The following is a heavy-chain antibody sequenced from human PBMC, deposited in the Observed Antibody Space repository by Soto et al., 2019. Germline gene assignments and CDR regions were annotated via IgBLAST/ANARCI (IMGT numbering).Heavy chain of an antibody. CDR3: ARPAQQCGYNGFGY. CDR1: GDSISSNSYY. V-gene: IGHV4-39*02. D-gene: IGHD5-18*01. Sequence: QLQLQESGPGLVKPSETLSLTCTVSGDSISSNSYYWGWIRQPPGQGLVWIGSIYYGGSTYYNPSLWSRVTISVDTSKNHFSLKLSSVAAAYTAVYYCARPAQQCGYNGFGYWGQGTLVTVSS. J-gene: IGHJ4*02. CDR2: IYYGGST.